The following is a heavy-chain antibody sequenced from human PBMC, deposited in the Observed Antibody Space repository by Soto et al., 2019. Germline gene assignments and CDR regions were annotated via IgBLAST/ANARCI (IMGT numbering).Heavy chain of an antibody. CDR1: GGSISSGGYY. J-gene: IGHJ4*02. Sequence: SETLSLTCTVSGGSISSGGYYWSWIRQPPGKGLEWIGYIFYSGSLKYNPSLKSRVTMSVDTSKNQLSLRLTSLTAADTAVYFCARATTLFGVVLSDWGQGSPVTVSS. D-gene: IGHD3-3*01. CDR2: IFYSGSL. CDR3: ARATTLFGVVLSD. V-gene: IGHV4-61*08.